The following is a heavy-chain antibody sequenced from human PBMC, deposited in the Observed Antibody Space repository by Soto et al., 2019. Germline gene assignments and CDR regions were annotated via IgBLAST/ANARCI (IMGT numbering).Heavy chain of an antibody. CDR3: ARSPRNSGYDLMRSYYYYYGMDV. D-gene: IGHD5-12*01. CDR1: GYTFTSYG. J-gene: IGHJ6*02. V-gene: IGHV1-18*01. CDR2: ISAYNGNT. Sequence: ASVKVSCKASGYTFTSYGIIWVRQAPGQGLEWMGWISAYNGNTNYAQKLQGRVTMTTDTSTSTAYMELRSMRSDDTAVYYCARSPRNSGYDLMRSYYYYYGMDVWGQGNTVTV.